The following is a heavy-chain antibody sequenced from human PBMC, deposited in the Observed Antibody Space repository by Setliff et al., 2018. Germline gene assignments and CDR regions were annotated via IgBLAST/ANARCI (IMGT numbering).Heavy chain of an antibody. Sequence: SETLSLTCTVSGGSISSSSHYWGWIRQPPGKGLEWIGSIYYTGSTYYNPSLKSRVTMSVGTSKRQFSLKLGSATAADTAVYYCARDMGQPYYFESWGLGTLVTSPQ. CDR2: IYYTGST. CDR3: ARDMGQPYYFES. J-gene: IGHJ4*02. CDR1: GGSISSSSHY. D-gene: IGHD1-1*01. V-gene: IGHV4-39*07.